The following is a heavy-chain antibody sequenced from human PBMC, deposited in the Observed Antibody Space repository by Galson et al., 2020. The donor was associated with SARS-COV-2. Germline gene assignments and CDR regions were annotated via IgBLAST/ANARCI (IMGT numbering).Heavy chain of an antibody. CDR3: ARGVGSSGYWYFDL. D-gene: IGHD5-12*01. CDR2: ISSSSSYI. CDR1: GFTFSSYS. V-gene: IGHV3-21*01. Sequence: KIGESLKISCAASGFTFSSYSMNWVRQAPGKGLEWVSSISSSSSYIYYADSVKGRFTISRDNAKNSLYLQMNSLRAEDTAVYYCARGVGSSGYWYFDLWGRGTLVTVSS. J-gene: IGHJ2*01.